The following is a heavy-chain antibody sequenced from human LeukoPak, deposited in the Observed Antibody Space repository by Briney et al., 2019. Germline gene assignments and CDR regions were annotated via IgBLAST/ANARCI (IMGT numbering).Heavy chain of an antibody. V-gene: IGHV3-49*03. Sequence: GRSLRLSCTASRVTLGDYALSWLSQAPGKGLEWVGFIRRKANGGTTEYAASVKGRFTISRDDSKSIAYLQMNSLKTEDTAVYYCTRGRRGGRFGELSTFDYWGQGTLVSVSS. CDR3: TRGRRGGRFGELSTFDY. J-gene: IGHJ4*02. D-gene: IGHD3-10*01. CDR1: RVTLGDYA. CDR2: IRRKANGGTT.